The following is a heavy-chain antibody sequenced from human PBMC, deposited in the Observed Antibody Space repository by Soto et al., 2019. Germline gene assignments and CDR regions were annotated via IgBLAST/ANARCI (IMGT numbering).Heavy chain of an antibody. CDR3: ARLGVAVAADGMDV. V-gene: IGHV5-10-1*01. Sequence: GAAVKVSCKASGYTFTSYYMHWVRQAPGQGLEWMGRIDPSDSYTNYSPSFQGHVTISADKSISTAYLQWSSLKASDTAMYYCARLGVAVAADGMDVWGQGTTVTVSS. D-gene: IGHD6-19*01. J-gene: IGHJ6*02. CDR1: GYTFTSYY. CDR2: IDPSDSYT.